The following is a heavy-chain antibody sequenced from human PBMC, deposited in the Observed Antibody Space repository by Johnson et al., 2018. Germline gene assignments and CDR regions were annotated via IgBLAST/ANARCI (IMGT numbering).Heavy chain of an antibody. D-gene: IGHD3-3*01. Sequence: VQLVETGAEVKKPGSSVKVSCKASGGTFSSYAISWVRQAPGQGLEWMGGIIPIFGTANYAQKFQGRVTITADESTSTAYMELSSLRSEDTAGDYWARGTLWSGYDDYDYGMDVWGQGTTFTVSS. V-gene: IGHV1-69*01. CDR2: IIPIFGTA. CDR3: ARGTLWSGYDDYDYGMDV. J-gene: IGHJ6*02. CDR1: GGTFSSYA.